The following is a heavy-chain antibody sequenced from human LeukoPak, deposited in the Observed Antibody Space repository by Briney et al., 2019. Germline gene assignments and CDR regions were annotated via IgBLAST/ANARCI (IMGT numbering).Heavy chain of an antibody. CDR3: AREGDLLYYYYMDV. V-gene: IGHV4-4*07. D-gene: IGHD1-26*01. CDR1: GGSISNFY. Sequence: SETLSLTCTVSGGSISNFYWSWIRPPAGKGLEWIGRIFTSGSTNYNSSLKSRVTMSIDTSKNQFSLKLSSVTAADTAVYYCAREGDLLYYYYMDVWGKGTTVTVSS. CDR2: IFTSGST. J-gene: IGHJ6*03.